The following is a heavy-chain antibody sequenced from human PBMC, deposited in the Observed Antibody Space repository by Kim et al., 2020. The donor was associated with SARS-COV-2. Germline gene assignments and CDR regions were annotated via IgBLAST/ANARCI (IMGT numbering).Heavy chain of an antibody. V-gene: IGHV4-34*01. CDR1: GGSFSGYY. J-gene: IGHJ2*01. CDR2: INHSGST. CDR3: ARGNHFRGRQWLVGGSRWHFDL. Sequence: SETLSLTCAVYGGSFSGYYWSWIRQPPGKGLEWIGEINHSGSTNYNPSLKSRVTISVDTSKNQFSLKLSSVTAADTAVYYCARGNHFRGRQWLVGGSRWHFDLWGRGTLVTVSS. D-gene: IGHD6-19*01.